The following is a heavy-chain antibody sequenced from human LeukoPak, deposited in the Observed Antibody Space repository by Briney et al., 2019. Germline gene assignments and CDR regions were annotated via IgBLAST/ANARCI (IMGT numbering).Heavy chain of an antibody. CDR1: GYSFTSYW. V-gene: IGHV5-51*01. J-gene: IGHJ4*02. CDR2: SYPGDPVT. D-gene: IGHD4-17*01. Sequence: THGESLKISCKGSGYSFTSYWIGWVRQMPGKGREWMGISYPGDPVTRYSPSFQGQVTISADKSISTAYLQWSSLKASDTAMYYCARLAYGDYAFDYWGQGTLVTVSS. CDR3: ARLAYGDYAFDY.